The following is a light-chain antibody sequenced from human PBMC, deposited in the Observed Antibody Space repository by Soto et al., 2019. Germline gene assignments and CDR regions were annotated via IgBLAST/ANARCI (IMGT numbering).Light chain of an antibody. CDR1: QSVSSSY. CDR3: QHSGSSSWT. Sequence: EIVLTQSPGTLSLSPGEGATLSCRASQSVSSSYLAWYQQKPGQAPRVLIYGASSRATGIPDRFSGSGSGTDFTLTISRLEPEDFAVYYCQHSGSSSWTFGQGTKVEIK. CDR2: GAS. J-gene: IGKJ1*01. V-gene: IGKV3-20*01.